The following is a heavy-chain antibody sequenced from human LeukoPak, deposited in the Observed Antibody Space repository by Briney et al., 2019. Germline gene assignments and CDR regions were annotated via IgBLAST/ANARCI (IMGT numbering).Heavy chain of an antibody. CDR3: VRLLGGCFRGSTFDI. J-gene: IGHJ3*02. V-gene: IGHV4-39*01. Sequence: PSETLSLTCTVSGGSFSAAPHFWAWIRQSSGKGLEWIGTIYYSGSTWYNPSLKSRLSISGDTSNNQFSLRLTSVTAADTAIYYCVRLLGGCFRGSTFDIWGQGIKVTVSS. D-gene: IGHD3-10*01. CDR1: GGSFSAAPHF. CDR2: IYYSGST.